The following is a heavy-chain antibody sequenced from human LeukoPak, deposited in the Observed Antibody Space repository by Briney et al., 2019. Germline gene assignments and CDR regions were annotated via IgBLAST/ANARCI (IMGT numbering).Heavy chain of an antibody. D-gene: IGHD2-2*01. CDR1: GGSISSYY. CDR3: ATICSSTSCQNYMDV. V-gene: IGHV4-59*01. Sequence: SETLSLTCTVSGGSISSYYWSWIRQPPGKGLEWIGYIYYSGSTNYNPSLKSRVTISVDTSKNQFSLKLSSVTAADTAVYYCATICSSTSCQNYMDVWGKGTTVTVSS. J-gene: IGHJ6*03. CDR2: IYYSGST.